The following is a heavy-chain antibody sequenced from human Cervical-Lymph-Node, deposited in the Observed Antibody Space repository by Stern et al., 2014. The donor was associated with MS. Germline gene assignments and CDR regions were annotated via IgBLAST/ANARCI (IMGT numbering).Heavy chain of an antibody. CDR2: LIPFFGAT. CDR1: GDTFSNYA. Sequence: VQLVESGSEVKKPWSSVKVSCKASGDTFSNYALSWVRQAPGQVLEWVGGLIPFFGATRYGQKFQGRVTITPEESTGTAFMELTGLTSEDTAVYFCALRRSYYVYWGQGTLVTVSS. J-gene: IGHJ4*02. D-gene: IGHD3-10*01. CDR3: ALRRSYYVY. V-gene: IGHV1-69*01.